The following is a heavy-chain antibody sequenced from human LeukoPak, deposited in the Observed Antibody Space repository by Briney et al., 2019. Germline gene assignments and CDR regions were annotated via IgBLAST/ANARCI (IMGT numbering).Heavy chain of an antibody. D-gene: IGHD4-11*01. Sequence: GESLKISCXGSGYSFXXXXXXXXRXXXXKGLEWXGIIYPGDSXXXYSXXFQGXXXXXXXRSISTAYLQWSSLKASDTAIYYCARLHTTDVWGQGTTVTVSS. V-gene: IGHV5-51*01. CDR1: GYSFXXXX. CDR3: ARLHTTDV. CDR2: IYPGDSXX. J-gene: IGHJ6*02.